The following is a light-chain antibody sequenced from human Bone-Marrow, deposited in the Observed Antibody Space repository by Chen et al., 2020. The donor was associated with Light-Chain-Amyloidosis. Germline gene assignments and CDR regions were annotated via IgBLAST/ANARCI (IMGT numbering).Light chain of an antibody. J-gene: IGLJ3*02. V-gene: IGLV2-14*01. CDR3: SSYTDTSALAL. CDR2: DVS. Sequence: QSVLPQPAPVSGSPGQSIPLSCTGTSSDVGGYNYVSWYQQHPGKAPQLMIYDVSYRPSGVSSRFSGSKSGNTASLTISGLQTEDEADYYCSSYTDTSALALFGGGTKLTVL. CDR1: SSDVGGYNY.